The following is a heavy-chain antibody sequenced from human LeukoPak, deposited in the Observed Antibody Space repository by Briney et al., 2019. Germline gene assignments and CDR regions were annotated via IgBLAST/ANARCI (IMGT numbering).Heavy chain of an antibody. D-gene: IGHD1-26*01. CDR1: GGSISSSSYY. CDR3: ARQYSGSYWRRTRQIYYFDY. V-gene: IGHV4-39*01. Sequence: PSETLSLTCTVSGGSISSSSYYWGWIRQPPGKGLEWIGSIYYSGSTNYNPSLKSRVTISVDTSKNQFSLKLSSVTAADTAVYYCARQYSGSYWRRTRQIYYFDYWGQGTLVTVSS. J-gene: IGHJ4*02. CDR2: IYYSGST.